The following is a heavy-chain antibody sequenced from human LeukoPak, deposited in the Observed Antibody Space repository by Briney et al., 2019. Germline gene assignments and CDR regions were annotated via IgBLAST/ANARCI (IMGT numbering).Heavy chain of an antibody. CDR2: IYYSGST. D-gene: IGHD1-26*01. Sequence: PSETLSLTCTVSGGSTSSYYWSWIRQPPGKGLEWIGYIYYSGSTNYNPSLKSRVTISIDTSRNQFSLKLSSVTASDTAVYYCARHQWVPALDIWGQGTMVTVSS. CDR3: ARHQWVPALDI. CDR1: GGSTSSYY. J-gene: IGHJ3*02. V-gene: IGHV4-59*08.